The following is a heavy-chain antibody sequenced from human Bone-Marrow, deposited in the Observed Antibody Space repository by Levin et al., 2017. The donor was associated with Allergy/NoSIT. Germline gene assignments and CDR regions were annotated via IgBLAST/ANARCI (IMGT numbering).Heavy chain of an antibody. Sequence: PGGSLRLSCAASGFTFSTYAMNWVRQAPGKGLEWVSGICGSGGSTYYADSVKVRFTISRDNSKNTLYLEMNSLRAEDTAVYYCAKGRIASCDDAYDIWGQGTTVTVSS. CDR1: GFTFSTYA. J-gene: IGHJ3*02. CDR2: ICGSGGST. V-gene: IGHV3-23*01. CDR3: AKGRIASCDDAYDI. D-gene: IGHD2-15*01.